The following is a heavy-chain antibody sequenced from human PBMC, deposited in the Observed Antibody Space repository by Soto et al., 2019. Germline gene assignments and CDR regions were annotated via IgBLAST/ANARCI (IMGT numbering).Heavy chain of an antibody. J-gene: IGHJ6*02. D-gene: IGHD3-10*01. Sequence: QVQLVQSGAEVKKPGSSVKVSCKASGGTFSSYAISWVRQAPGQGLEWMGGIIPMFGTADYAQKFQGRVTITADESASTAYMELSSLRSDDTPVYYCATMKGGSQYYYYGMDVWGQGTTVTVSS. V-gene: IGHV1-69*12. CDR2: IIPMFGTA. CDR1: GGTFSSYA. CDR3: ATMKGGSQYYYYGMDV.